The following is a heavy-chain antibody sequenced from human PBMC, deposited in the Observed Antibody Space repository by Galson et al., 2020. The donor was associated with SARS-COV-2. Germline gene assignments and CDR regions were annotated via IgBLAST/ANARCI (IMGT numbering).Heavy chain of an antibody. V-gene: IGHV3-15*01. CDR2: VKSKTDGGTT. D-gene: IGHD4-17*01. CDR1: GFTFSNAW. J-gene: IGHJ4*02. CDR3: TTDLHDYGDLDY. Sequence: GGSLRLSCAASGFTFSNAWMSWVRQAPGKGLEWVGRVKSKTDGGTTDYAAPVKGRFTISRDDSKDTLYLQMNSLKTEDTAVYYCTTDLHDYGDLDYWGQGTLVTVSS.